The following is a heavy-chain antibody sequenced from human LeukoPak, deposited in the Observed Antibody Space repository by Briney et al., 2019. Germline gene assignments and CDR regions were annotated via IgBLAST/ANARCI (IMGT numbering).Heavy chain of an antibody. D-gene: IGHD1-1*01. CDR3: ARVGFGTTAFDY. CDR2: MNPNSGNT. Sequence: ASVKVSCKASGYTFTSYDINWVRQATGQGLEWMGWMNPNSGNTGYAQKFQGRVTMTRNTSISTAYMELSSLRSEDTAVYYCARVGFGTTAFDYWGQGTLVTVSS. CDR1: GYTFTSYD. V-gene: IGHV1-8*01. J-gene: IGHJ4*02.